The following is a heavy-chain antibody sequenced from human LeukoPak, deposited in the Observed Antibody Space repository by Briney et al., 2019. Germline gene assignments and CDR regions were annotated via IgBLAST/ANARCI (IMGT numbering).Heavy chain of an antibody. CDR2: IYTSGST. CDR3: ARQPNYDFWSGYYRFDY. V-gene: IGHV4-4*07. D-gene: IGHD3-3*01. Sequence: SETLSLTCTVSGGSISSYYWSWIRQPAGKGLEWIGRIYTSGSTNYNPSLKSRVTISVDTSKNQFSLKLSSVTAADTAVYYCARQPNYDFWSGYYRFDYWGQGTLVTVSS. J-gene: IGHJ4*02. CDR1: GGSISSYY.